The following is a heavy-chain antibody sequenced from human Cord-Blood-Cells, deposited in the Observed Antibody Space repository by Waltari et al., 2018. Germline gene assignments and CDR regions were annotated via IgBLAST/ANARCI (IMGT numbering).Heavy chain of an antibody. Sequence: QVQLVQSGAEVKKPGASVKVSCKASGYTFTSYAMHWVRQAPGQRLEWMGWINAGNGNTKYSQKFQGRVTITRDTSASTAYMELSSLRSEDTAVYYCARGGEGCSGGSGYYYFDYWGQGTLVTVSS. CDR3: ARGGEGCSGGSGYYYFDY. CDR1: GYTFTSYA. D-gene: IGHD2-15*01. CDR2: INAGNGNT. V-gene: IGHV1-3*01. J-gene: IGHJ4*02.